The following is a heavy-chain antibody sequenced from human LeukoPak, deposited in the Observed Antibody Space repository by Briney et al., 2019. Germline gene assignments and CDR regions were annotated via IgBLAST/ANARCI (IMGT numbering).Heavy chain of an antibody. D-gene: IGHD2/OR15-2a*01. CDR2: NYYSGNN. Sequence: SETLSLTCTVSGGSISSSSYYWGWIRQPPGKGLEWIGNNYYSGNNYYNPSPTRRVTISVDTPKNQSSLKLSSVAAADTAVYYCGVNREKGSWFVPWGEKTGDSVS. J-gene: IGHJ5*02. V-gene: IGHV4-39*07. CDR1: GGSISSSSYY. CDR3: GVNREKGSWFVP.